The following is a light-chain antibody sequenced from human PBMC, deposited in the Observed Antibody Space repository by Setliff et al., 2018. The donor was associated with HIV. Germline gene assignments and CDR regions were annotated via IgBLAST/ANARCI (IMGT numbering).Light chain of an antibody. Sequence: QSVLTQPASVSGSPGQSITISCTGTSSDVGGYSCVSWYQQHPGKAPKLIIYEVRNRPSGVSNRFSGSKSANTASLIITGLQTEDEADYYCSSYTSTSTLYVFGTGTKVTVL. CDR1: SSDVGGYSC. J-gene: IGLJ1*01. CDR2: EVR. CDR3: SSYTSTSTLYV. V-gene: IGLV2-14*03.